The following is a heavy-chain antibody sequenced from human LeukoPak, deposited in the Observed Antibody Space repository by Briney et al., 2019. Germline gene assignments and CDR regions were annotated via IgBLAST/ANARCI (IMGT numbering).Heavy chain of an antibody. J-gene: IGHJ4*02. CDR2: ISSSGSTI. Sequence: QPGGTLRLSCAASGFSFSSYGMSWVRQAPGKGLEWVSYISSSGSTIYYADSVKGRFTISRDNAKNSLYLQMNSLRAEDTAVYYCARVGAYYDILTGYYSDYWGQGTLVTVSS. V-gene: IGHV3-48*04. CDR1: GFSFSSYG. CDR3: ARVGAYYDILTGYYSDY. D-gene: IGHD3-9*01.